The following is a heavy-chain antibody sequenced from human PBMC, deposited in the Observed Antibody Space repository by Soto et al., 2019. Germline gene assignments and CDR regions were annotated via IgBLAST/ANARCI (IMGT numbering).Heavy chain of an antibody. CDR2: IFPSDSDT. CDR3: ARKDKSGYFNRFDP. CDR1: GYRFTSYW. J-gene: IGHJ5*02. Sequence: LKISCRTSGYRFTSYWIAWVRQMPGKGLEWMGIIFPSDSDTRYSPSFQGQVTISADRSTSTVFLQWASLKASDTAVYFCARKDKSGYFNRFDPWGQGTLVTVSS. V-gene: IGHV5-51*01. D-gene: IGHD3-22*01.